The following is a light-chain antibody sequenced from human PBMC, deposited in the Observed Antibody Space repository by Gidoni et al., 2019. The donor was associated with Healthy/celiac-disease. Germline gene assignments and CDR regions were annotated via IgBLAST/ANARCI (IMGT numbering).Light chain of an antibody. V-gene: IGKV1-5*03. J-gene: IGKJ1*01. CDR3: QQYNSYWT. CDR1: QRISRW. Sequence: DIQMTQSPSTLSASLGDRVTFTCLASQRISRWLAWYQQKPGKAPKLLIYKASSLESGVPSRFSGSGSGTEFPLTISSLQPDDFATYYCQQYNSYWTFGQGTKVEIK. CDR2: KAS.